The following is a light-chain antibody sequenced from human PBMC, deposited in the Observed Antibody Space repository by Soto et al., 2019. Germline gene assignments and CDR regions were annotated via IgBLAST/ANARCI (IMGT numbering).Light chain of an antibody. Sequence: EIVMTQSPATLSVSPGERATLSCRASQSVSSNLAWYQQKPGQAPRLLIYGAATRVTGIPARFSGSRSGTEFTLTISSLQSEDFAVYYCQQYNNWPPITFGQGTRLEIK. J-gene: IGKJ5*01. CDR1: QSVSSN. V-gene: IGKV3-15*01. CDR2: GAA. CDR3: QQYNNWPPIT.